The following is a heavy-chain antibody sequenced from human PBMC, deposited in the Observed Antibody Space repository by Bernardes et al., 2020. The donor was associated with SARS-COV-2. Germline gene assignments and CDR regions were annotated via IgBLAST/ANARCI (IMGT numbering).Heavy chain of an antibody. CDR2: INQDGSEK. CDR3: ARIPHYDFWSGYYRGAFDI. CDR1: GFTFISYW. D-gene: IGHD3-3*01. Sequence: GGSLRLSCAASGFTFISYWISWFRQSPGNVLEWVANINQDGSEKYYLDSVKGRFTISRDNAKNSLYLQMNSLRAEDTAVYYCARIPHYDFWSGYYRGAFDIWGKGTMVTVSS. J-gene: IGHJ3*02. V-gene: IGHV3-7*03.